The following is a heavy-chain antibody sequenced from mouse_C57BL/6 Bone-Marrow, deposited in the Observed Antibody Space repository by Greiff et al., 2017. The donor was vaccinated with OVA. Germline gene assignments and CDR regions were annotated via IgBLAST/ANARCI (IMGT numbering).Heavy chain of an antibody. CDR2: IDPNSGGT. J-gene: IGHJ2*01. CDR1: GYTFTSYW. CDR3: ARCRITTVVARFDY. D-gene: IGHD1-1*01. Sequence: VQLQQSGAELVKPGASVKLSCKASGYTFTSYWMHWVKQRPGRGLEWIGRIDPNSGGTKYNEKFKSKATLTVDKPSSTAYMQLSSLTSEDSAVYYCARCRITTVVARFDYWGQGTTLTVSS. V-gene: IGHV1-72*01.